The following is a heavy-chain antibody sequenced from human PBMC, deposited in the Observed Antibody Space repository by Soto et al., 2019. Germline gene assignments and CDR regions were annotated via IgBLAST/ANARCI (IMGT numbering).Heavy chain of an antibody. J-gene: IGHJ3*02. D-gene: IGHD3-22*01. Sequence: PGESLKISCKGSGYSFTSYWISWVRQMPGKGLEWMGRIDPSDSYTNYSPSFQGHVTISADKSISTAYLQWSSLKASDTAMYYCARVYFGYDSSPGAFDIWGQGTMVTVSS. CDR1: GYSFTSYW. CDR3: ARVYFGYDSSPGAFDI. V-gene: IGHV5-10-1*01. CDR2: IDPSDSYT.